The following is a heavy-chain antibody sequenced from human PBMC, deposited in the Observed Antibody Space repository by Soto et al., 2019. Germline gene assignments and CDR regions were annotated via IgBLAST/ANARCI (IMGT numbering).Heavy chain of an antibody. CDR1: GFTFSSYA. J-gene: IGHJ4*02. D-gene: IGHD3-22*01. CDR3: EPLPAAMYYDSSGYPYVDY. Sequence: PGGSLRLSCAASGFTFSSYAMSWVRQAPGKGLEWVSAISGSGGSTYYADSVKGRFTISRDNSKNTLYLQMNSLRAEDTAVYYCEPLPAAMYYDSSGYPYVDYWGQGTLVTVSS. V-gene: IGHV3-23*01. CDR2: ISGSGGST.